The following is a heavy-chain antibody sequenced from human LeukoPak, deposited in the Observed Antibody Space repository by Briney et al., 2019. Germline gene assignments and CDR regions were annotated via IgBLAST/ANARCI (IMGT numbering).Heavy chain of an antibody. V-gene: IGHV3-21*01. CDR1: GFTFSSYS. CDR2: ISSSSSYI. J-gene: IGHJ5*02. D-gene: IGHD1-26*01. CDR3: ASTLVGATGFDP. Sequence: GGSLRLSCAASGFTFSSYSMNWVRQAPGKGLEWVSSISSSSSYIYYADSVKGRFTISRDNAKNSLHPQMNSLRAEDTAVYYCASTLVGATGFDPWGQGTLVTVSS.